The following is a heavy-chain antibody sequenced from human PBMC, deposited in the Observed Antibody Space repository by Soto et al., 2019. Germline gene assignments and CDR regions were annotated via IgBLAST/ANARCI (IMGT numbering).Heavy chain of an antibody. V-gene: IGHV4-39*07. D-gene: IGHD2-21*02. CDR1: GASVGSSRFY. CDR3: ARGGSSDWQVAFDI. Sequence: PSETLSLTCSVSGASVGSSRFYWGWIRQTPGKGLEWIGSIVSSGAMHPNPSLRSRVTISMDMSKNQVYLKLSSVTAADTAVYYCARGGSSDWQVAFDIWGQGTMVTVSS. CDR2: IVSSGAM. J-gene: IGHJ3*02.